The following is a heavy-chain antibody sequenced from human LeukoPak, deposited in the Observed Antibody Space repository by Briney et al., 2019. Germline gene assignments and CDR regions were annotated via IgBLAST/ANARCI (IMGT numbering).Heavy chain of an antibody. V-gene: IGHV4-34*01. CDR2: INHSGST. D-gene: IGHD7-27*01. CDR3: ARENWVFDY. J-gene: IGHJ4*02. CDR1: GGSFSGYY. Sequence: PSETLSLTCAVYGGSFSGYYWSWIRQPPGKGLEWIGEINHSGSTNYNPSLKSRVTISVDTSKNQFSLKLSSVTAPDTAVYYCARENWVFDYWGQGILVTVSS.